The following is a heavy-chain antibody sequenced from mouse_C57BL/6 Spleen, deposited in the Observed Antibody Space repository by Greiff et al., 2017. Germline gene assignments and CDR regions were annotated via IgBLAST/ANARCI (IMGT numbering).Heavy chain of an antibody. CDR1: GYTFTDYN. Sequence: EVKLQESGPELVKPGASVKMSCKASGYTFTDYNMHWVKQSHGKSLEWIGYINPNNGGTSYTQKFKGKATLTVNKSSSTAYMELRSLTSEDSAVYYCARTPSYDYDGMDYWGQGTSVTVSS. J-gene: IGHJ4*01. CDR3: ARTPSYDYDGMDY. CDR2: INPNNGGT. D-gene: IGHD2-4*01. V-gene: IGHV1-22*01.